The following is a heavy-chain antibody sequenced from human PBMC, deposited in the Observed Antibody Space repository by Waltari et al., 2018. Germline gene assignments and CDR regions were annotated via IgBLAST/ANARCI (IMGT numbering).Heavy chain of an antibody. CDR1: GDSVINSNYS. Sequence: QLQLLESGPGLVKPSETLSLSCSVSGDSVINSNYSWGWIRQPPGKGLEWIGNIYYSGRSSYNPSLKSRVIISVDTSKNQFSVRLTSVTAADTALFYCARLSPPMWVRGVKGGYYFDYWGQGTLVTVSS. J-gene: IGHJ4*02. CDR3: ARLSPPMWVRGVKGGYYFDY. V-gene: IGHV4-39*07. D-gene: IGHD3-10*01. CDR2: IYYSGRS.